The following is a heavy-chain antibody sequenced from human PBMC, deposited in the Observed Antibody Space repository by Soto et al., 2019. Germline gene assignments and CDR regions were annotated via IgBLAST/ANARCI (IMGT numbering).Heavy chain of an antibody. V-gene: IGHV3-23*01. D-gene: IGHD3-10*01. CDR3: AKERLGRGIDY. CDR2: VNNGGGGT. CDR1: GFTFSNYA. Sequence: PGGSLRLSCAASGFTFSNYAMTWVRQAPGKGPEWISTVNNGGGGTYYADSVKGRFTISRDNSKNTLYLQVSSLRAEDTAVYYWAKERLGRGIDYWGQGILVTVSS. J-gene: IGHJ4*02.